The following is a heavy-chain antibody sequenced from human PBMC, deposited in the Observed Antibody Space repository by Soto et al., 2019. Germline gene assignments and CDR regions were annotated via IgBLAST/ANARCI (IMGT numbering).Heavy chain of an antibody. J-gene: IGHJ4*02. V-gene: IGHV4-31*03. CDR3: ARVGLRLGDYFDY. D-gene: IGHD3-16*01. CDR2: IYYSGNT. CDR1: GGSIGSGAYY. Sequence: QVQLQESGPGLVKPSQTLSLTCTVSGGSIGSGAYYWSWIRQHPGKGLEWIGYIYYSGNTYYNPSLKSRVTISVDTSKNQFSLKLSSVTAADTAVYYCARVGLRLGDYFDYWGQGTLVSVSS.